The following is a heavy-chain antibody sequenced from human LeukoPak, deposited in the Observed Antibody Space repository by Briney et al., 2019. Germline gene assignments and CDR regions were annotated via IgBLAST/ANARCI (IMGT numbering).Heavy chain of an antibody. CDR1: GGSISSSSYY. Sequence: PSETLSLTCTVSGGSISSSSYYWGWIRQPPGKGLEWIGSIYYSGSTYYNPSLKSRVAISVDTSKNQFSLKLSSVTAADTAVYYCARASNWFDPWGQGTLVTVSS. CDR3: ARASNWFDP. CDR2: IYYSGST. V-gene: IGHV4-39*01. J-gene: IGHJ5*02.